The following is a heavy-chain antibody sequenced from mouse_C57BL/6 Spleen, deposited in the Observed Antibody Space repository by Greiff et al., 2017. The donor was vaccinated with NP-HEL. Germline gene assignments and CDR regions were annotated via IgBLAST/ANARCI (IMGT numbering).Heavy chain of an antibody. V-gene: IGHV5-9-1*02. CDR2: ISSGGDYI. Sequence: EVMLVESGEGLVMPGGSLKLSCAASGFTFSSYAMSWVRQTPEKRLEWVAYISSGGDYIYYADTVKGRFTISRDNARNTLYLQMSSLKSEDTAMYYCTRDPLPYAMDYWGQGTSVTVSS. CDR3: TRDPLPYAMDY. J-gene: IGHJ4*01. CDR1: GFTFSSYA.